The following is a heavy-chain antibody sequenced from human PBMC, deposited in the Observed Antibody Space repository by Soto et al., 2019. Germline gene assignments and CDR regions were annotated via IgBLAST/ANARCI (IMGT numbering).Heavy chain of an antibody. D-gene: IGHD3-10*01. V-gene: IGHV1-69*19. CDR3: AREVQVQTPAFVY. CDR2: ISPMFGAA. J-gene: IGHJ4*02. Sequence: QVQLVQSGAEMKKPGSSVKVSCQSSGGTFNTYAMNWVRQAPGQGPEWMGDISPMFGAANYAPKFQGRGTITADESTGTSYMQLSSLTSEDTALYFCAREVQVQTPAFVYWGQGTLVTVSS. CDR1: GGTFNTYA.